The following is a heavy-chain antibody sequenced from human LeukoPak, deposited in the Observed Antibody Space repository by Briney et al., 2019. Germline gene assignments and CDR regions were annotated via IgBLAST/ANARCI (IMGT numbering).Heavy chain of an antibody. CDR3: ARGYCSGGSCYKNFDY. Sequence: GGSLRLSCAASGFTFSSYAMHWVRQAPGKGLEWVAVISYDGSNKYYADSVKGRFTISRDNSKNTLYLQVNSLRAEDTAVYYCARGYCSGGSCYKNFDYWGQGTLVTVSS. V-gene: IGHV3-30-3*01. J-gene: IGHJ4*02. CDR2: ISYDGSNK. CDR1: GFTFSSYA. D-gene: IGHD2-15*01.